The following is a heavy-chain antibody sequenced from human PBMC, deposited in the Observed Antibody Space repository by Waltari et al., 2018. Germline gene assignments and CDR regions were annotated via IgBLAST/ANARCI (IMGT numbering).Heavy chain of an antibody. CDR3: AKGIEYSSSSPFDY. CDR2: INWDCVST. D-gene: IGHD6-6*01. CDR1: GFPFDDYA. Sequence: EVQLVESGGVVVQPGGSLRLSCAASGFPFDDYAMHWVGQAPGKGLEWVSLINWDCVSTYYADSGKVRFTISRDNSKNSLYLQMNSLRAEDTALYYCAKGIEYSSSSPFDYWGQGTLVTVSS. V-gene: IGHV3-43D*04. J-gene: IGHJ4*02.